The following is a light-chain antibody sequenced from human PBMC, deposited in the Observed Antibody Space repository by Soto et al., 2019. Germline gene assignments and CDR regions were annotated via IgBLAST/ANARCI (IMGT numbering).Light chain of an antibody. CDR2: AES. CDR3: QQYYNYPLT. V-gene: IGKV1-9*01. CDR1: QGIAGS. Sequence: DIQLTQSPSFLSASVGDRVTITCRASQGIAGSLAWYQQKPGKPPKLLIYAESTLQSGVPSRFSGSGSGTRGTLTISSLQPEDFATYYCQQYYNYPLTFGGGTKVEIK. J-gene: IGKJ4*01.